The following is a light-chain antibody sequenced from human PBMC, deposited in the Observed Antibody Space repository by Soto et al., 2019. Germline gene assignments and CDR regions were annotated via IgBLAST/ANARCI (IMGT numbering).Light chain of an antibody. V-gene: IGLV2-14*01. CDR3: SSYTSSRTYV. J-gene: IGLJ1*01. CDR2: DVS. CDR1: SSDVGGYNY. Sequence: QSVLTQPAPVSGSPGQSITISCTGTSSDVGGYNYVSWYQQHPGKVPKLMIYDVSNRPSGVSNRFSGSKSGNTASLTISGLQAEDEADYYCSSYTSSRTYVFGTGTKVTVL.